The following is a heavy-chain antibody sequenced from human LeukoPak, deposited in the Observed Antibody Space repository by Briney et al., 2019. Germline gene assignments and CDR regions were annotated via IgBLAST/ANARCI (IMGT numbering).Heavy chain of an antibody. J-gene: IGHJ4*02. D-gene: IGHD3-16*02. CDR3: ARGLGYDYVWGSYRRPLYYFDC. V-gene: IGHV4-34*01. CDR2: INHSGST. CDR1: GGSFSGYY. Sequence: SETLSLTCAVYGGSFSGYYWSWIRQPPGKGLEWIGEINHSGSTNYNPSLKSRVTISVDTSKNQFSLKLSSVTAADTAVYYCARGLGYDYVWGSYRRPLYYFDCWGQGTLVTVSS.